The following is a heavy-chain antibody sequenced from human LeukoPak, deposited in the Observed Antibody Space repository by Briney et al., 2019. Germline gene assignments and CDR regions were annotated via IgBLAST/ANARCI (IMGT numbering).Heavy chain of an antibody. D-gene: IGHD2-2*01. Sequence: GGSLRLSCAVSGFTYSTYAMSWVRQTPGKGLEWVSTISGSGGNTYNADSVKGRFTISRDNSKNTLYLQMNSLRAEDTALYYCAKLGCTGTFCYANYWGQGTLVTVSS. V-gene: IGHV3-23*01. CDR3: AKLGCTGTFCYANY. CDR1: GFTYSTYA. J-gene: IGHJ4*02. CDR2: ISGSGGNT.